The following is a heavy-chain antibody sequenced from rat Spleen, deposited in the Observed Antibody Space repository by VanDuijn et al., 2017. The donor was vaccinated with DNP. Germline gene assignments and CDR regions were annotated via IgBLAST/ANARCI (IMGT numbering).Heavy chain of an antibody. CDR2: ISYSGST. V-gene: IGHV3-1*01. J-gene: IGHJ1*01. Sequence: EVQLQESGPGLVKPSQSLSLTCSVSGYSITNNYWGWIRKFPGNKMEWVGHISYSGSTGYNPSLKSRISITRDTSKNQYFLQLHFVTTEDTATYYCARFLLQWDYWYFDFWGPGTMVTVSS. D-gene: IGHD1-1*01. CDR1: GYSITNNY. CDR3: ARFLLQWDYWYFDF.